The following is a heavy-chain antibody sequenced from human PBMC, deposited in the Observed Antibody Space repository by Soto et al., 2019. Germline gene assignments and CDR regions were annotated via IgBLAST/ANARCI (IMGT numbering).Heavy chain of an antibody. V-gene: IGHV6-1*01. J-gene: IGHJ6*02. CDR3: ARDYPSGSIVVVPAAISYYGMDV. Sequence: KQSQTLSLTCAISGDSVSSNSAAWNWIRQSPSRGLEWLGRTYYRSKWYNDYAVSVKSRITINPDTSKNQFSLQLNSVTPEDTAVYYCARDYPSGSIVVVPAAISYYGMDVWGQGTTVTVSS. D-gene: IGHD2-2*02. CDR1: GDSVSSNSAA. CDR2: TYYRSKWYN.